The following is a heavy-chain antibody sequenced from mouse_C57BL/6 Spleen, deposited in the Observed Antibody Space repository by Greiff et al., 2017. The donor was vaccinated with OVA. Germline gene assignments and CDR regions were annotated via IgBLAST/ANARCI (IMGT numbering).Heavy chain of an antibody. CDR3: AQSDGYHGFAY. CDR2: IHPNSGST. D-gene: IGHD2-3*01. J-gene: IGHJ3*01. V-gene: IGHV1-64*01. Sequence: QVQLQQPGAELVKPGASVKLSCKASGYTFTSYWMHWVKQRPGQGLEWIGMIHPNSGSTNYNEKFKSKATLTVDKSSSTAYMQLSSLTSEDSAVYYCAQSDGYHGFAYWGQGTLVTVSA. CDR1: GYTFTSYW.